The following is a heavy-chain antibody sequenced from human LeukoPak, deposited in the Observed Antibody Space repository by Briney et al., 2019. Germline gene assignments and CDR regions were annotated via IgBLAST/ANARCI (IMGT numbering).Heavy chain of an antibody. CDR2: IYSSGST. V-gene: IGHV4-4*07. J-gene: IGHJ4*02. D-gene: IGHD4-17*01. Sequence: SETLSLTCTVSGGSISSYYWSWIRQPAGKGLEWIGRIYSSGSTNCNPSLNSRVTISVDKSKNQFSLKLSSVTGADTAVYYCARSPTVTNTFDYWGQGTLVTVSS. CDR3: ARSPTVTNTFDY. CDR1: GGSISSYY.